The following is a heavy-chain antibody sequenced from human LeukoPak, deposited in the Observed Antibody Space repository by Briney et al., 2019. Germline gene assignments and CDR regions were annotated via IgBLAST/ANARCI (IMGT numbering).Heavy chain of an antibody. D-gene: IGHD3-22*01. CDR1: GFTFSSYG. CDR3: AKDAGDSSGPDAFDI. J-gene: IGHJ3*02. CDR2: ISYDGSNK. Sequence: GGSLRLSCAASGFTFSSYGMHWVRQAPGKGLEWVAVISYDGSNKYYADSVKGRFTISRDNSKNTLYLQMNSLRAEDTAVYYCAKDAGDSSGPDAFDIWGQGTMVTVSS. V-gene: IGHV3-30*18.